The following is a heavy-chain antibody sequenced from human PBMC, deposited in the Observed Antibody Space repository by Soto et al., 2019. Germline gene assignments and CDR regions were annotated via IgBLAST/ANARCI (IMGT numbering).Heavy chain of an antibody. J-gene: IGHJ4*02. Sequence: SETLSLTCTVSGGSISSYYWSWIRQPPGKGLEWIGYIYYSGSTNYNPSLKSRVTISIDTSKNQFSLKLSSVTAADTAVYYCARRYSSGFDYWGQGTLVTVSS. CDR1: GGSISSYY. CDR2: IYYSGST. D-gene: IGHD6-19*01. CDR3: ARRYSSGFDY. V-gene: IGHV4-59*01.